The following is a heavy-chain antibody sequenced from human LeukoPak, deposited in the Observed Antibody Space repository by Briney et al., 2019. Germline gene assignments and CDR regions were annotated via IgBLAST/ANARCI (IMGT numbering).Heavy chain of an antibody. CDR1: GVSFSAYY. D-gene: IGHD2-15*01. V-gene: IGHV4-34*01. Sequence: PSDTLSLTCAVYGVSFSAYYCSWIRQPPGTGLEWIGEINHSGSNHYNPSLKSRVTISVDTSKNQFSLKLSSVTAADTAVYYCALCSEAAFDIWGQGTMVTVSS. J-gene: IGHJ3*02. CDR2: INHSGSN. CDR3: ALCSEAAFDI.